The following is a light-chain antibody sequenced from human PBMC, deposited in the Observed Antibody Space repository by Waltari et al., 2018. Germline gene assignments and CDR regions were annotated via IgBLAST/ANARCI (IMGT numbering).Light chain of an antibody. Sequence: VLTQSPATLSLSPGERATLSCRASQGISSYLAWYQHKPGQPPSLLIYDASNRATGIPARFSGSGSGTDFTLTISSLEPEDFAVYYCQQRYNWPATFGPGTQVAIK. J-gene: IGKJ3*01. V-gene: IGKV3-11*01. CDR2: DAS. CDR1: QGISSY. CDR3: QQRYNWPAT.